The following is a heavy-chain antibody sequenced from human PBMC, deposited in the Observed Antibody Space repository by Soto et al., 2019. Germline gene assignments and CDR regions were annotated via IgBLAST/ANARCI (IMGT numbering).Heavy chain of an antibody. D-gene: IGHD1-1*01. Sequence: QVQLVQSGAEVKKPGASVKVSCKASGYTFTGYYMHWVRQAPGQGLEWMGWINPNSGGTNYAQKFQGRVTMTRDTSISTAYLELSRLRSDDTAVYYCARLLPYNWNDLWVIDYWGQGTLVTVSS. CDR2: INPNSGGT. J-gene: IGHJ4*02. CDR1: GYTFTGYY. V-gene: IGHV1-2*02. CDR3: ARLLPYNWNDLWVIDY.